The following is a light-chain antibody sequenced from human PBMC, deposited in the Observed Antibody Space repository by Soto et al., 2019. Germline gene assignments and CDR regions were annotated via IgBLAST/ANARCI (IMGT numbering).Light chain of an antibody. CDR1: SSDVGDYNY. CDR2: DVS. V-gene: IGLV2-14*03. Sequence: QSALTQPASVSGAPGQSITMSCTGTSSDVGDYNYVSWYQHHPGKAPKLMIYDVSNRPSGVSHRFSGSKSANTASLTISGLQAEDEADYYCNSYTSSSTLYVFGTGTKLTVL. CDR3: NSYTSSSTLYV. J-gene: IGLJ1*01.